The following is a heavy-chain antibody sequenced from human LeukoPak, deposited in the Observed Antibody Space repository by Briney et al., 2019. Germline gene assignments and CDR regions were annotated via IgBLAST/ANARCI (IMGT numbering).Heavy chain of an antibody. CDR1: GGSISSNY. Sequence: SETLPLTCTVSGGSISSNYWSWIRQPPGKGLEWIGYIYYSGTTNYNPSLKSRVTISLDTSKNQFSLKVTSVTAADTAVYYCARHTYSYGYLVYWGQGTLVTVSS. D-gene: IGHD5-18*01. CDR2: IYYSGTT. V-gene: IGHV4-59*08. J-gene: IGHJ4*02. CDR3: ARHTYSYGYLVY.